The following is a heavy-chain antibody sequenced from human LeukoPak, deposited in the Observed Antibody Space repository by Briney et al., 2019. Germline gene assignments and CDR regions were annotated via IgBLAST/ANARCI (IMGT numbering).Heavy chain of an antibody. CDR1: GFTFSSYG. CDR2: IWYDGSNK. D-gene: IGHD6-6*01. V-gene: IGHV3-33*01. CDR3: ARTLVWYSSSSPFDY. J-gene: IGHJ4*02. Sequence: GGSLRLSCAASGFTFSSYGMHWVRQAPGKGLEWVAVIWYDGSNKYYADSVKGRFTISRDNSKNTLYLQMNSLRAEDTAVYYCARTLVWYSSSSPFDYWGQGTLVTVSS.